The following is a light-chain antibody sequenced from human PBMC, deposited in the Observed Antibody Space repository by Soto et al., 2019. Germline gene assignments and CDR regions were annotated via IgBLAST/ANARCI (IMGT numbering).Light chain of an antibody. CDR2: WAS. J-gene: IGKJ4*01. Sequence: DIVMTQSPDSLAVSLGERATINCRSSQSVLTTNSNKRNYLAWYQHKSGQPPRLLIYWASTRESGVPDRFSGSGPGTEFTLTISNLQAEDEAVYFCHQYYSAPLTFGAGTKVDIK. CDR3: HQYYSAPLT. CDR1: QSVLTTNSNKRNY. V-gene: IGKV4-1*01.